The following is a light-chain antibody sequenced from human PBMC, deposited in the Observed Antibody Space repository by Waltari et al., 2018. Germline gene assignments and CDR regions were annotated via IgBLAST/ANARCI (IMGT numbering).Light chain of an antibody. CDR1: QSVLYSSNHKNY. CDR2: WAS. Sequence: DIVMTQSPDSLAVSLGERATINCKSSQSVLYSSNHKNYLAWYQQKPGLPPKLLIYWASTRESGVPDRFSGSGSGTDFTLTISSLQAEDVAVYYCQQYYSTPPTFGQGTKLEIK. CDR3: QQYYSTPPT. J-gene: IGKJ2*01. V-gene: IGKV4-1*01.